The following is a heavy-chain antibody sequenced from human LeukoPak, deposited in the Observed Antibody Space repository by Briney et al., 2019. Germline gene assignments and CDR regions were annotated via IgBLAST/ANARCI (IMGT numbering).Heavy chain of an antibody. CDR3: ARDSSYSSGWYPWGI. Sequence: SVKVSCKASGGTFSSYAISWVRQAPGQGLEWMGGIIPIFGTANYAQKFQGRVTITADESTSTAYMELSSLRSEDTAVYYCARDSSYSSGWYPWGIWGQGTLVTVST. CDR2: IIPIFGTA. CDR1: GGTFSSYA. J-gene: IGHJ4*02. D-gene: IGHD6-19*01. V-gene: IGHV1-69*13.